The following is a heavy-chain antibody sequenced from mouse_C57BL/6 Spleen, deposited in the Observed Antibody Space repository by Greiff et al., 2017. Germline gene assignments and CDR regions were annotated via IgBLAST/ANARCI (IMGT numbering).Heavy chain of an antibody. CDR3: ARDGNYGGFAY. D-gene: IGHD2-1*01. V-gene: IGHV1-52*01. Sequence: VKLQQPGAELVRPGSSVKLSCKASGYTFTSYWMHWVKQRPIQGLEWIGNIDPSDSETHYNQKFKDKATLTVDKSSSTAYMQLSSLTSEDSAVYYCARDGNYGGFAYWGQGTLVTVSA. CDR1: GYTFTSYW. J-gene: IGHJ3*01. CDR2: IDPSDSET.